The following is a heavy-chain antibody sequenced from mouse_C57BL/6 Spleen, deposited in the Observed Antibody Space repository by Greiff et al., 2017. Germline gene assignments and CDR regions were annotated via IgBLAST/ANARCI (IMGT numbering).Heavy chain of an antibody. CDR3: ARDREGYDYDGSFGY. V-gene: IGHV3-6*01. CDR2: ISYDGSN. Sequence: EVQLQQSGPGLVKPSQSLSLTCSVTGYSITSGYYWNWIRQFPGNKLEWMGYISYDGSNNYNPSLKNRISITRDTSKNQFFLKLNSVTTEDTATYYCARDREGYDYDGSFGYWGQGTTLTVSS. J-gene: IGHJ2*01. D-gene: IGHD2-4*01. CDR1: GYSITSGYY.